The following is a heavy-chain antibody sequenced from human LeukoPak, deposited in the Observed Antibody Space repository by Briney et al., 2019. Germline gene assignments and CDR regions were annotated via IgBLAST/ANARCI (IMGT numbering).Heavy chain of an antibody. V-gene: IGHV1-69*04. CDR1: GGXFSSYA. Sequence: SVKVSCKASGGXFSSYAISWVRQAPGQGLEWMGRIIPILGIANYAQKFQGRVTITADKSTSTAYMELSSLRSEDTAVYYCACLDSSSWSGQEYFQHWGQGTLVTVSS. J-gene: IGHJ1*01. CDR3: ACLDSSSWSGQEYFQH. D-gene: IGHD6-13*01. CDR2: IIPILGIA.